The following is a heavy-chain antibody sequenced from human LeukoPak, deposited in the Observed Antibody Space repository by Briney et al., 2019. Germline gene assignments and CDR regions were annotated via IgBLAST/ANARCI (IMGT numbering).Heavy chain of an antibody. CDR1: GYTFISYY. Sequence: ASVKVSCKAFGYTFISYYLHWVRQAPGQGLEWVGIINPSGGSTNYAQKFQGRVTMTRDTSTSTVHMELSSLRSEDTAVYYCARGPRITLIRGGQWYYYMDVWGKGTTVTISS. D-gene: IGHD3-10*01. CDR3: ARGPRITLIRGGQWYYYMDV. V-gene: IGHV1-46*01. CDR2: INPSGGST. J-gene: IGHJ6*03.